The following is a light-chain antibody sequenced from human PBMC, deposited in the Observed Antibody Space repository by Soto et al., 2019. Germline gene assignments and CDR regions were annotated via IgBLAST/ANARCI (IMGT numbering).Light chain of an antibody. V-gene: IGKV3D-15*01. CDR1: QSVSTN. Sequence: EIVMTQSPATLSVSPGEGATLSCRASQSVSTNLAWYQQKPGLAPRLLIDGASSRATGIPARFSGSGSGTEFTLTISSLQSEDFAVYYCQEYIHWPPGMFGPGTTVDIK. J-gene: IGKJ1*01. CDR3: QEYIHWPPGM. CDR2: GAS.